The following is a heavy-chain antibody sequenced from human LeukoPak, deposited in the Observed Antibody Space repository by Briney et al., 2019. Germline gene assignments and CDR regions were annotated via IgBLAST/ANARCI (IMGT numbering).Heavy chain of an antibody. Sequence: GGSLRLSCVASGFNFSDYYMNWIRQAPGKGLEWISHISTSSDTIYYADSVKGRFTISRDNAKNSLYLQMNSLRAEDTAVYYCARRRTGYSSSWGQGTLVTVSS. CDR2: ISTSSDTI. V-gene: IGHV3-11*04. D-gene: IGHD6-13*01. J-gene: IGHJ4*02. CDR1: GFNFSDYY. CDR3: ARRRTGYSSS.